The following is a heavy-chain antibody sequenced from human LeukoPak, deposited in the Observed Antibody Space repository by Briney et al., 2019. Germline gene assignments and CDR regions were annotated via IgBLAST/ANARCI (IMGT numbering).Heavy chain of an antibody. V-gene: IGHV3-53*01. CDR1: GNYW. CDR3: ARDWSTPLDAFDI. J-gene: IGHJ3*02. D-gene: IGHD5/OR15-5a*01. Sequence: GGSLRLSCAASGNYWMHWVRQAPGKGLEWVSVIYSGGSTYYADSVKGRFTISRDNSKNTLYLQTNSLRAEDTAVYYCARDWSTPLDAFDIWGQGTMVTVSS. CDR2: IYSGGST.